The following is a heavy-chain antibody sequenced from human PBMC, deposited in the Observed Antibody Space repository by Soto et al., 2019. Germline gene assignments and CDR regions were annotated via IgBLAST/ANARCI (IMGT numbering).Heavy chain of an antibody. J-gene: IGHJ4*02. CDR3: ARESYGDY. CDR1: GGTQSSYY. Sequence: SETPSPTRPLPGGTQSSYYWSWIRQPPGKGLEWIGYIYYSGSTNYNPSLKSRVTISVDTSKNQFSLKLSSVTAADTAVYYCARESYGDYWGQGTLVTVSS. CDR2: IYYSGST. V-gene: IGHV4-59*01. D-gene: IGHD3-10*01.